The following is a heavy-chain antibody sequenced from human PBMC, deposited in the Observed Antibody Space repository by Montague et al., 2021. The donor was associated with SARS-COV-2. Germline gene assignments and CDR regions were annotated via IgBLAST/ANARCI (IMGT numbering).Heavy chain of an antibody. CDR1: GGSFSGYY. CDR2: INHSGST. J-gene: IGHJ6*04. CDR3: ARGSWHIVVVTAIRDGYYGMDV. Sequence: SETLSLTCAVYGGSFSGYYWSWIRQPPGKGLEWIGEINHSGSTNYNPSLKSRVTISVDTSKNQCSLKLSSVTAADTAVYYCARGSWHIVVVTAIRDGYYGMDVWGKGTTVTVSS. V-gene: IGHV4-34*01. D-gene: IGHD2-21*02.